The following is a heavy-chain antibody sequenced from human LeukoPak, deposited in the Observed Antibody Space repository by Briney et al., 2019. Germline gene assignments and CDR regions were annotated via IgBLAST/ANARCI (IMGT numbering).Heavy chain of an antibody. CDR2: INHSGGT. D-gene: IGHD2-15*01. Sequence: SETLSLTCAVYGGSFSGYYWSWIRQPPGKGLEWIGEINHSGGTNYDPSLKSRVTISVDTSKNQFSLKLSSVTAADTAVYYCARGNWGYCSGGSCQGYFDYWGQGTLVTVSS. CDR3: ARGNWGYCSGGSCQGYFDY. V-gene: IGHV4-34*01. J-gene: IGHJ4*02. CDR1: GGSFSGYY.